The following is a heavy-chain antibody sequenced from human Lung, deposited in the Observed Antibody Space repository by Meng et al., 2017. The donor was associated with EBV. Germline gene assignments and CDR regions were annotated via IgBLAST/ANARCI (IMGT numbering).Heavy chain of an antibody. J-gene: IGHJ4*02. D-gene: IGHD1-14*01. CDR1: GFNVSYNY. V-gene: IGHV3-53*01. CDR2: IYSGGST. CDR3: SRDLAGSDDY. Sequence: EVHLVGSGGGLIQTGGSLRLSCAASGFNVSYNYMSWVRQAPGKGLEWVSVIYSGGSTYYADSVKGRFTISRDNSKNTVNFQMNSLRAEDTAVYYCSRDLAGSDDYWGQGTLVTVSS.